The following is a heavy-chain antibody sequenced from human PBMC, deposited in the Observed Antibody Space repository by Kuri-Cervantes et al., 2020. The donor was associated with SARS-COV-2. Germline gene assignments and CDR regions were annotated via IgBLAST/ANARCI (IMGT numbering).Heavy chain of an antibody. CDR1: GYTFTSYG. D-gene: IGHD2-2*01. Sequence: ASVKVSCKASGYTFTSYGISWVRQAPGQGLEWMGWISAYNGSTNYAQKLQGRVTMTTDTSTSTAYMELSSLRSEDTAVYYCARNIVVAPTAKPFDYYYGMDVWGQGTTVTVSS. CDR2: ISAYNGST. V-gene: IGHV1-18*01. J-gene: IGHJ6*02. CDR3: ARNIVVAPTAKPFDYYYGMDV.